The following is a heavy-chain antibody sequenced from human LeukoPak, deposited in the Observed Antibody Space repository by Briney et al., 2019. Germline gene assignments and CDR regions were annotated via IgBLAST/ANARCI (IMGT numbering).Heavy chain of an antibody. J-gene: IGHJ5*02. D-gene: IGHD6-13*01. CDR2: INPSGAST. CDR3: ARVAAAGFAYDKFDP. V-gene: IGHV1-46*01. Sequence: ASVKVSCKASGYTFSSYGISWVRQAPGQGLEWMGIINPSGASTNYAQKFQGRVNMTRDTSTNTVYMELGSLRSEDTAVYYCARVAAAGFAYDKFDPWGQGTLVTVSS. CDR1: GYTFSSYG.